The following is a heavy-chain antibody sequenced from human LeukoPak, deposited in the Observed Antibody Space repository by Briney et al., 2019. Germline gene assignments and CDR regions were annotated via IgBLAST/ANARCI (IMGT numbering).Heavy chain of an antibody. V-gene: IGHV4-61*02. J-gene: IGHJ4*02. CDR2: IYTSGST. Sequence: SETLSLTCTVSGGSISSGSYYWRWVRQPAGKGLEWIGRIYTSGSTNYNPSLKSRVTISVDTSKNQFSLKLSSVTAADTAVYYCAREEQSLVRSFDYWGQGTLVTVSS. CDR3: AREEQSLVRSFDY. CDR1: GGSISSGSYY. D-gene: IGHD6-19*01.